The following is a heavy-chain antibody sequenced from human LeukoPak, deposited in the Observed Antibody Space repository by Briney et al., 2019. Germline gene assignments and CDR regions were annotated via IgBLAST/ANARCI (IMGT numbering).Heavy chain of an antibody. CDR3: ATEFFQNGYNY. CDR2: IKSKTYGVTT. J-gene: IGHJ4*02. CDR1: GFTFSDAT. Sequence: GGSLRLSCAASGFTFSDATMIWVRQAPGKGLEWVGHIKSKTYGVTTDYAAPVKGRFTISRDDSKNTLYLQMNSLKIDDTAVYHCATEFFQNGYNYWGQGTLVTVSS. D-gene: IGHD3-22*01. V-gene: IGHV3-15*01.